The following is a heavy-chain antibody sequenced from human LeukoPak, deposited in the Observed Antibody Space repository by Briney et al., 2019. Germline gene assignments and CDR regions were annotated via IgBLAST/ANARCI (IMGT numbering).Heavy chain of an antibody. J-gene: IGHJ4*02. Sequence: TGGSLRLSCAASGFTFSNYWMSWVRQAPGKGLEWVANINQDGSETYYADSVKGRFTMSRDNAKNSLDLQMNSLRAEDTAVYYCARDAYYDFWSGYPRYFDYWGQGTLVTVSS. V-gene: IGHV3-7*01. CDR1: GFTFSNYW. D-gene: IGHD3-3*01. CDR2: INQDGSET. CDR3: ARDAYYDFWSGYPRYFDY.